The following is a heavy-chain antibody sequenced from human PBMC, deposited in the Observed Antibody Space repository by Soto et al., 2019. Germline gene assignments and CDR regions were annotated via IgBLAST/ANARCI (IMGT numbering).Heavy chain of an antibody. V-gene: IGHV4-4*07. CDR3: ARDKGGSGSPFDY. Sequence: SETLSLTCTGSGGSISVYHWSWVRQPAGKGLEWIGRIYTSGSTNYNPSLKSRVTMSVDASKNQFSLKLNSVTAADTAVYHCARDKGGSGSPFDYWGQGTLVTVSS. CDR1: GGSISVYH. J-gene: IGHJ4*02. CDR2: IYTSGST. D-gene: IGHD1-26*01.